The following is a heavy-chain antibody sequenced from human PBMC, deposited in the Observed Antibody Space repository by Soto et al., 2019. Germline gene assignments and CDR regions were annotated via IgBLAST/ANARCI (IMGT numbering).Heavy chain of an antibody. D-gene: IGHD6-19*01. CDR3: ARDIYSSGWYYFDY. CDR2: ISYDGSNK. V-gene: IGHV3-30-3*01. Sequence: QVQLVESGGGVVQPGRSLRLSCAASGFTFSSYAMHWVRQAPGKGLEWVAVISYDGSNKYYSDSVKGRFTISRENSKTTLYPEMNSLRAEDRAVYYCARDIYSSGWYYFDYWGQGTLVTVSS. CDR1: GFTFSSYA. J-gene: IGHJ4*02.